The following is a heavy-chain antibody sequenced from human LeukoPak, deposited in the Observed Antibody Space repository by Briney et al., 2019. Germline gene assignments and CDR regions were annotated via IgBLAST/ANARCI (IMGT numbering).Heavy chain of an antibody. V-gene: IGHV4-59*01. Sequence: SETLSLTCTVSGGSISSYYWSWIRQPPGKGLEWIGYIYYSGSTNYNPSLKSRVTISVDTSKSQFSLKLSSVTAADTAVYYCARDTRSIAARDGYMDYWGQGTLVTVSS. CDR2: IYYSGST. CDR3: ARDTRSIAARDGYMDY. D-gene: IGHD6-25*01. CDR1: GGSISSYY. J-gene: IGHJ4*02.